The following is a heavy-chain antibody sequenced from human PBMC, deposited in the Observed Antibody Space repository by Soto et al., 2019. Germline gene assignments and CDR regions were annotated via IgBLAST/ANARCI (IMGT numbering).Heavy chain of an antibody. J-gene: IGHJ4*02. CDR2: LNHSGST. Sequence: SETLSLTCAVSGGSFSGHYWSWIRQPPGKGLEWIGELNHSGSTNYNPSLKSRVTISVDTSKNQFSLKLSSVTAADTAVYFCARVGALGSSSCFDYWGQGNLVTVSS. V-gene: IGHV4-34*01. D-gene: IGHD6-13*01. CDR1: GGSFSGHY. CDR3: ARVGALGSSSCFDY.